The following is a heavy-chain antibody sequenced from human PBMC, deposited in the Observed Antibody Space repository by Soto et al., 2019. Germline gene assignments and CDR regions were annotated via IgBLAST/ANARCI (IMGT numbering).Heavy chain of an antibody. CDR3: TRDDLEFLEWLFYYYYMDV. J-gene: IGHJ6*03. CDR2: IRSKAYGGTT. Sequence: GSLRLSCTASGFTFGDYAMSWVRQAPGKGLEWVGFIRSKAYGGTTEYAASVKGRFTISRDDSKSIAYMQMNSLKTEDTAVYYCTRDDLEFLEWLFYYYYMDVWGKGTTVTVSS. V-gene: IGHV3-49*04. CDR1: GFTFGDYA. D-gene: IGHD3-3*01.